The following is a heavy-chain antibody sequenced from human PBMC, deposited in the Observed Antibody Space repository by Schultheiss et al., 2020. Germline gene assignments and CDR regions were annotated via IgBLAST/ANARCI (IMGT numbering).Heavy chain of an antibody. D-gene: IGHD3-10*02. V-gene: IGHV4-30-2*01. Sequence: SETLSLTCAVSGGSISSGGYSWTWIRQTPGKGLEWIGYIYHSGSAYYNPSLKSRVTISVDRSKNQFSLKMSSVTAADTAVYYCARHMRSYYVSSAFDCWGQGTLVNVSS. CDR3: ARHMRSYYVSSAFDC. CDR1: GGSISSGGYS. J-gene: IGHJ4*02. CDR2: IYHSGSA.